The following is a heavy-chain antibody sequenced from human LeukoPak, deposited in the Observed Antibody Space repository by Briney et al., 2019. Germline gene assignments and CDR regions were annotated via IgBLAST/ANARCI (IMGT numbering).Heavy chain of an antibody. D-gene: IGHD3-10*01. J-gene: IGHJ4*02. Sequence: PGGSLRLSCAASGFTFSSYGMHWVRQAPGEGLEWVAFIRYDGSNKYYGDSVKGRFTISRDNSKNTLYLQMNSLRAEDTAVYYCAIDRGYYTSGSYYLDYWGQGTLVTVSS. V-gene: IGHV3-30*02. CDR3: AIDRGYYTSGSYYLDY. CDR1: GFTFSSYG. CDR2: IRYDGSNK.